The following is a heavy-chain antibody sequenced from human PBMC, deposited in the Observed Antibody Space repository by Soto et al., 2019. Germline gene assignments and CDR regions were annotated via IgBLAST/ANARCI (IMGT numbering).Heavy chain of an antibody. J-gene: IGHJ4*02. V-gene: IGHV4-31*03. CDR2: IYYSGST. CDR3: ARGRVIVNY. D-gene: IGHD2-21*01. Sequence: TLSLPCTVSGGSLSSGGYYWSWIRQHPGKGLEWIGYIYYSGSTYYNQSLKSRVTISAETSKNQFYLKLRSVTDADTAVYYCARGRVIVNYWGQGTLVTVS. CDR1: GGSLSSGGYY.